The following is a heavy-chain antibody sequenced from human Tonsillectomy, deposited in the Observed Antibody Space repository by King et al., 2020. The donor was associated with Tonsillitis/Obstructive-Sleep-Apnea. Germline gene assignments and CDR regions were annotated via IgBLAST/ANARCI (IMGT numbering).Heavy chain of an antibody. V-gene: IGHV3-7*01. CDR1: GFTISSYW. D-gene: IGHD3-16*01. Sequence: VQLVESGGGLVQSGGSLRLSCAASGFTISSYWMSWVRQAPGKGLEWVANIKQDGSENHYVDSVKGRFTISRDNAKNSLYLQLNSLRAEDTAVYYCAREGGHGMGFDYWGQGTLVTDSS. CDR3: AREGGHGMGFDY. CDR2: IKQDGSEN. J-gene: IGHJ4*02.